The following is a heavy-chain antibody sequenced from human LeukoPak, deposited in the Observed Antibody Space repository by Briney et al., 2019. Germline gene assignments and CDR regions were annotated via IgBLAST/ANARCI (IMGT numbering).Heavy chain of an antibody. CDR2: IYYSGST. CDR1: GSSISSGGYY. Sequence: PSQTLSLTCTVSGSSISSGGYYWSWIRQHPGKGLEWIGYIYYSGSTYYNPSLKSRVTISVDTSKNQFSLKLSSVTAADTAVYYCARVTYCSSTSCYVYYFDYWGQGTLVTVSS. CDR3: ARVTYCSSTSCYVYYFDY. D-gene: IGHD2-2*01. J-gene: IGHJ4*02. V-gene: IGHV4-31*03.